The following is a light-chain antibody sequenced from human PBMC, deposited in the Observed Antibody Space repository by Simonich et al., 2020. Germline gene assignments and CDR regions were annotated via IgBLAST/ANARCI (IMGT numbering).Light chain of an antibody. CDR3: QQYYSTPYT. V-gene: IGKV4-1*01. CDR2: WES. J-gene: IGKJ2*01. CDR1: QSVLYSSNNKTY. Sequence: DIVMTQSPDSLAVSLGERATINFKSSQSVLYSSNNKTYLAWYQQKPGQPPKLLIYWESTRESGVPGRFSGSGSGTDFTLTISSLQAEDVAVYYCQQYYSTPYTFGQGTKLEIK.